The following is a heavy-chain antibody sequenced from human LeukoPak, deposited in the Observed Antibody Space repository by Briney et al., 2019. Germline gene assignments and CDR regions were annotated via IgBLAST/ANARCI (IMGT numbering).Heavy chain of an antibody. CDR3: ARVPKTVTWLYYFDY. D-gene: IGHD4-17*01. Sequence: GASVKVSCKAPGYTFTSYDINWVRQATGQVLEWMGWMNPNSGNTGYAQKFQGRVTMTRNTSISTAYMELGSLRSEDTAVYYCARVPKTVTWLYYFDYWGQGTLVTVSS. CDR1: GYTFTSYD. V-gene: IGHV1-8*01. CDR2: MNPNSGNT. J-gene: IGHJ4*02.